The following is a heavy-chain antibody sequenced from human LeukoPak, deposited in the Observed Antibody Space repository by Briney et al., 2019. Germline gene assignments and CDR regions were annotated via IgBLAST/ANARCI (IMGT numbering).Heavy chain of an antibody. J-gene: IGHJ4*02. Sequence: GGSLRLSCAASGITFNNYAMSWVRQTPGKGLEWVSDISGSGGVTHYADSVKGRFTISRDNSKNTLYLQMNSLRAEDTAVYYCAKSVGWVKYYFDYWGQGTLVTVSS. D-gene: IGHD6-19*01. CDR2: ISGSGGVT. CDR3: AKSVGWVKYYFDY. CDR1: GITFNNYA. V-gene: IGHV3-23*01.